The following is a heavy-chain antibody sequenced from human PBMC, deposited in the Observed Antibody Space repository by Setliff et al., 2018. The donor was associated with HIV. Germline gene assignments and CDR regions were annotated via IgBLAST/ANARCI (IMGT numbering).Heavy chain of an antibody. D-gene: IGHD6-19*01. CDR3: ARTGAVAGRKPSLLLGYFDY. CDR1: GLSLSTSGMC. Sequence: SGPTLVNPTQTLTLTCTFSGLSLSTSGMCVTWIRQSPGKALEWLARIDWDDDKFYSTSLKTRLTISKDTSKNQVVLTMTNMDPVDTATYYCARTGAVAGRKPSLLLGYFDYWGQGALVTVSS. CDR2: IDWDDDK. J-gene: IGHJ4*02. V-gene: IGHV2-70*17.